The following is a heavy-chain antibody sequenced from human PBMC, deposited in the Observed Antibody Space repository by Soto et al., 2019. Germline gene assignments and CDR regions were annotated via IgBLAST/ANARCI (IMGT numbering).Heavy chain of an antibody. Sequence: ATVKVSCKASGYTFTSYYMHWVRQAPGQGLERMGIINPSGGSTSYAQKFQGRVTMTRDTSTSTVYMELSSLRSEDTAVYYCAGWPQTISMPVGAFDIWGQGTMVTVSS. CDR3: AGWPQTISMPVGAFDI. D-gene: IGHD2-2*01. V-gene: IGHV1-46*01. J-gene: IGHJ3*02. CDR2: INPSGGST. CDR1: GYTFTSYY.